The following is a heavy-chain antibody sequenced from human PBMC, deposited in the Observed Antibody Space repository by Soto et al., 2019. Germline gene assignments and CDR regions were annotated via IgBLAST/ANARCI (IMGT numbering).Heavy chain of an antibody. CDR3: TTDSQWGI. Sequence: EVQLVESGGGLVRPGGSLTVSCAAAGFAFTNAWMNWVRQAPGKGLEWVGRIKSKTDGGTIEYAAPVKGRFSISRDDSKNTLYLQMNSLKTEDTAVYYCTTDSQWGIWGQGTMVTVSS. V-gene: IGHV3-15*07. D-gene: IGHD2-8*01. J-gene: IGHJ3*02. CDR1: GFAFTNAW. CDR2: IKSKTDGGTI.